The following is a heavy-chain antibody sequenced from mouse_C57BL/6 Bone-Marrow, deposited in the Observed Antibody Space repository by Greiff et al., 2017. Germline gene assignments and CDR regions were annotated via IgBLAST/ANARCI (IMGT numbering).Heavy chain of an antibody. CDR1: GYSFTGYF. J-gene: IGHJ2*01. V-gene: IGHV1-20*01. Sequence: VLLLQSGPDLVKPGESLKISCSASGYSFTGYFMNWVMQSHGKSLEWIGRINHYNGDTFYNQKFKGQATLTVDKSSSTTHMELQSMTSEDAAIYYCARRRYFDYWGQGTTLTVSS. CDR3: ARRRYFDY. CDR2: INHYNGDT.